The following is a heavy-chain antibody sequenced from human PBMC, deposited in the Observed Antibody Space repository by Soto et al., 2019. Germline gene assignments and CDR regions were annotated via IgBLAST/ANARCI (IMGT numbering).Heavy chain of an antibody. CDR3: VREGAPYCSRTSCLRPFDH. CDR1: GFTLRSYW. D-gene: IGHD2-2*01. J-gene: IGHJ4*02. CDR2: IDGDGSTT. Sequence: GSLRLSCAASGFTLRSYWIHWVRQVPGRGLVWVSRIDGDGSTTTYADSVKGRFTISRDNAKNMVFMQMNGLRAEETAVYYCVREGAPYCSRTSCLRPFDHWGQGTLVTVSS. V-gene: IGHV3-74*01.